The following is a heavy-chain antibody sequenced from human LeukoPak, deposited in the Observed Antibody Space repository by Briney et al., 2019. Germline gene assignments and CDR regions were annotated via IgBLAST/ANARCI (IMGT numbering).Heavy chain of an antibody. CDR2: IIPNLGTA. D-gene: IGHD6-13*01. CDR3: ARWASIIYDSNWYAPLDY. V-gene: IGHV1-69*04. CDR1: GGTFSSNE. Sequence: GASVKVSCKASGGTFSSNEISWVRQAPGQGLEWMGRIIPNLGTANYAQSFQGRVTITAGKSTSTAYMELSSLRSEDTAVYFCARWASIIYDSNWYAPLDYWGQGTLVTVSS. J-gene: IGHJ4*02.